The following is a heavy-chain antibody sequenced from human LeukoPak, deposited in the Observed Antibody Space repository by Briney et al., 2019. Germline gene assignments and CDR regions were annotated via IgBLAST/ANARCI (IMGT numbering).Heavy chain of an antibody. V-gene: IGHV4-34*01. Sequence: PSETLSLTCAVYGGSFSGYYWSWIRQPPGKGLEWIGEINHSGSTNYNPSLKSRVTMSVDTSKNQFSLKLSSVTAADTAVYYCARVKESGSYPYFDYWGQGTLVTVSS. CDR3: ARVKESGSYPYFDY. CDR1: GGSFSGYY. J-gene: IGHJ4*02. D-gene: IGHD1-26*01. CDR2: INHSGST.